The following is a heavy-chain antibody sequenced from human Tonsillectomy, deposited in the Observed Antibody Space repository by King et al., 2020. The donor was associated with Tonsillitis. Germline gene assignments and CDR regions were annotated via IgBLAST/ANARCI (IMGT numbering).Heavy chain of an antibody. V-gene: IGHV1-18*04. CDR2: ISTYNGNT. J-gene: IGHJ4*02. Sequence: QLVQSGAEVKKPGASVKVSCKASGYTFTSYGISWVRQAPGQGLEWMGWISTYNGNTNYAQKLQGRVTMTTDTSTSTAYMELRSLRSDDTAVYFCARDGRDYGDYEGFDYWGQGTLVTVSS. D-gene: IGHD4-17*01. CDR1: GYTFTSYG. CDR3: ARDGRDYGDYEGFDY.